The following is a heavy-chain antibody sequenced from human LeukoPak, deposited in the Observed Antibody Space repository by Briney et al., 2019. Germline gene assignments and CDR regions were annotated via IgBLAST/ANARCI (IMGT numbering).Heavy chain of an antibody. CDR1: GGSISSSSYY. Sequence: SETLSLTCTVSGGSISSSSYYWGWIRQPPGKGLERIGSIYYSGSTYYNPSLKSRVTISVDTSKNQFSLKLSSVTAADTAVYYCARGLNWSGYSWLDYWGQGTLVTVSS. D-gene: IGHD3-3*01. CDR3: ARGLNWSGYSWLDY. V-gene: IGHV4-39*01. CDR2: IYYSGST. J-gene: IGHJ4*02.